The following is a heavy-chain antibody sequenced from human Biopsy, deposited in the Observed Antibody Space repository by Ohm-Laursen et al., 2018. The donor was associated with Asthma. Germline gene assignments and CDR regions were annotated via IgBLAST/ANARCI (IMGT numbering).Heavy chain of an antibody. CDR3: ARKAGSCISRTCYSLDF. J-gene: IGHJ4*02. Sequence: ASVKVSCKSLGGTFNTYVIGWVRQAPGQGLEWMGGINSVFGTTTYPQKFQDRVTITADDSTSTVYMELSSLRSEDAAVYYCARKAGSCISRTCYSLDFWGQGTLVTVSS. CDR2: INSVFGTT. CDR1: GGTFNTYV. D-gene: IGHD2-2*01. V-gene: IGHV1-69*13.